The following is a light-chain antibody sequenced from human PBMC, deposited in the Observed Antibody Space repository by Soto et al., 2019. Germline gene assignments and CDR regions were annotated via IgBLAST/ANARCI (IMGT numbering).Light chain of an antibody. Sequence: TLSLSPGERATLSCRATESVVSNYLAWYQLRPGQAPRLLIYDASSRATGIPDRFSGSGSGTDFTLTISRLEPEDFAVYYCQQYGSIPWTFGQGTKVDIK. CDR2: DAS. CDR3: QQYGSIPWT. V-gene: IGKV3-20*01. CDR1: ESVVSNY. J-gene: IGKJ1*01.